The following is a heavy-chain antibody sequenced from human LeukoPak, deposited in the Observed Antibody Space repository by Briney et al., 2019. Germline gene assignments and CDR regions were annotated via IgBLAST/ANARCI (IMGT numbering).Heavy chain of an antibody. CDR2: ISSSSSYK. CDR3: ARDRDSSSSFLDY. J-gene: IGHJ4*02. CDR1: GFAFSSYS. V-gene: IGHV3-21*01. Sequence: PGGSLRLSCAASGFAFSSYSMNWVRQAPGKGLEWVSSISSSSSYKYYADSVKGRFTISRDNAKNSLYLQMNSLRAEDTAVYYCARDRDSSSSFLDYWGQGTLVTVSS. D-gene: IGHD2-21*01.